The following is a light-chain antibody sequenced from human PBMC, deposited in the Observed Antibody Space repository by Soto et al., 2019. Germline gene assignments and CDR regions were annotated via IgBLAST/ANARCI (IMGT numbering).Light chain of an antibody. V-gene: IGKV1-39*01. CDR3: QQSYSPPPIT. J-gene: IGKJ5*01. CDR1: QSIGRF. Sequence: DIQMTQSPSSLSASVGDRVTITCRASQSIGRFLNWYQQKPGKAPTPLIYAASSLQSGVPSRFSGSGSGTDFTLTISSLQPEDFATYYCQQSYSPPPITFGQGTRLEIK. CDR2: AAS.